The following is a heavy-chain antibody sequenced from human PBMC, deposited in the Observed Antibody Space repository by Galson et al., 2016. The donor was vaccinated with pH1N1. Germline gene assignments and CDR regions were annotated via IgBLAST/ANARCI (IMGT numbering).Heavy chain of an antibody. J-gene: IGHJ6*02. CDR2: ILPIVGIT. D-gene: IGHD6-13*01. CDR1: GGTLSRHT. CDR3: ANETGYSGMDV. Sequence: SVKVSCKASGGTLSRHTTSWVRQAPGQGLEWMGRILPIVGITNYAQKLQGRVTIIADRFTSTVSMELSGLTSDDTAVYYCANETGYSGMDVWDQGTTVTVSS. V-gene: IGHV1-69*02.